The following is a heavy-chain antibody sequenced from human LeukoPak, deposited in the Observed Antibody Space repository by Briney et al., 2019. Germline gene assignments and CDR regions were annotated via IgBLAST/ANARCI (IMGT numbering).Heavy chain of an antibody. CDR2: ISSSDSPI. D-gene: IGHD3-22*01. J-gene: IGHJ4*02. V-gene: IGHV3-11*04. Sequence: GGSLRLSCAASGFTFGDYYMSWIRQAPGKGLEWVSYISSSDSPIYYADSVKGRFTISRDNAKNSLYLQMNSLRAEDTAVYYCARGNTAPYYDSSGGVDYWGQGTLVTVSS. CDR3: ARGNTAPYYDSSGGVDY. CDR1: GFTFGDYY.